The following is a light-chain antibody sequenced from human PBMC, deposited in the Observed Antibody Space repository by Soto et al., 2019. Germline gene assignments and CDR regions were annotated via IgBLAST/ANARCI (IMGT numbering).Light chain of an antibody. V-gene: IGKV1-12*01. CDR1: QGISSW. CDR2: AAS. J-gene: IGKJ4*01. Sequence: DIQMTQSPSFVSASVGDRVTITCRASQGISSWLACDQHKPGRAPKLLIHAASSLESGVQSRFSGSGSGTDFTLTISSLQPEDFATYYCQQTTSFPLTFGGGTKVEIK. CDR3: QQTTSFPLT.